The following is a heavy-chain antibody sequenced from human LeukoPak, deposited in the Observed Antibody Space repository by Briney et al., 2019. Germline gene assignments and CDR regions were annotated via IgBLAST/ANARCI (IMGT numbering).Heavy chain of an antibody. CDR2: IYSGGST. V-gene: IGHV3-53*01. CDR1: GFTVSSNY. Sequence: GGSLRLSCAASGFTVSSNYMSWVRQAPGKGLEWVSVIYSGGSTYYADSVKGRFTISRDNSKNTLYLQMNSLRAEDTAVYYCARGPYDSSGYYFPFDYWGQGTLVTVSS. CDR3: ARGPYDSSGYYFPFDY. D-gene: IGHD3-22*01. J-gene: IGHJ4*02.